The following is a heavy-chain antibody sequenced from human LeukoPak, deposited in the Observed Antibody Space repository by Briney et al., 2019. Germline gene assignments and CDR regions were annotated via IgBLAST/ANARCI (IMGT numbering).Heavy chain of an antibody. CDR1: GFTFNDAW. J-gene: IGHJ4*02. CDR2: IKSKTDGETT. D-gene: IGHD5-12*01. CDR3: TTGGYD. Sequence: GGSLRLSCAASGFTFNDAWMSWVRQAPGKGLEWVGRIKSKTDGETTDYAAPVKGRFTISRDDSRNTLYLQMNSLKTEDTAVYYCTTGGYDRGQGTLVAVSS. V-gene: IGHV3-15*01.